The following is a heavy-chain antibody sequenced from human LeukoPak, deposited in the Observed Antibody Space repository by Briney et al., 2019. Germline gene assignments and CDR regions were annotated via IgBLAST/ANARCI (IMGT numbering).Heavy chain of an antibody. Sequence: PWETLSLTCAVYGGSFSGYYWSWIRQPPGKGLEWIGEINHSGSTNYNPSLKSRVTISVDTSKNQFSLKLSSVTAADTAVYYCARGRVTYPWMIVVLTYYFDYWGQGTLVTVSS. J-gene: IGHJ4*02. D-gene: IGHD3-22*01. CDR1: GGSFSGYY. V-gene: IGHV4-34*01. CDR2: INHSGST. CDR3: ARGRVTYPWMIVVLTYYFDY.